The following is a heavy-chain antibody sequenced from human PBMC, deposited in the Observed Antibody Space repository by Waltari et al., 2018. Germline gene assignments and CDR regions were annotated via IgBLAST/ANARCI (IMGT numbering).Heavy chain of an antibody. V-gene: IGHV4-39*01. CDR3: ARLYEFPTYFDF. D-gene: IGHD3-3*01. CDR1: GDSISHSNYY. CDR2: IYYRGNT. Sequence: QLQLLLSGPTLVKPSETLSLTCTVSGDSISHSNYYWGWIRQTPGKGLEWIGNIYYRGNTYYIPSLNIRVTISIYTSKRQFFLELRSVTAADAGVYFCARLYEFPTYFDFWGHGSLVTVSS. J-gene: IGHJ4*01.